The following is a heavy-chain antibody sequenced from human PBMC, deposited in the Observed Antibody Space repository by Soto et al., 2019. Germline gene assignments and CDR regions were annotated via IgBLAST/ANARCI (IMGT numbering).Heavy chain of an antibody. D-gene: IGHD4-17*01. CDR2: IYYSGST. CDR3: ARRYGPGFDY. CDR1: GFTFSSYS. V-gene: IGHV4-59*08. J-gene: IGHJ4*02. Sequence: AGGSQRLSCAASGFTFSSYSMNWVRQAPGKGLEWIGYIYYSGSTNYNPSLKSRVTISVDTSKNQFSLKLSSVTAADTAVYYCARRYGPGFDYWGQGTLVTVSS.